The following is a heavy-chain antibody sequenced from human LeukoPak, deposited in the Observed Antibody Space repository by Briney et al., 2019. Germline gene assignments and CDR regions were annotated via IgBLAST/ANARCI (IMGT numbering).Heavy chain of an antibody. CDR2: IKQDGSEK. J-gene: IGHJ6*02. CDR3: ARDNYYDSSGYYYSFYYYYGMDV. V-gene: IGHV3-7*03. D-gene: IGHD3-22*01. Sequence: GGSLRLSCAASGFTFSSYWMSWVRQAPGKGLEWVANIKQDGSEKYYVDSVKGRFTISRDNAKNSLYLQMNSLRAEDTAVYYCARDNYYDSSGYYYSFYYYYGMDVWGQGTTATVSS. CDR1: GFTFSSYW.